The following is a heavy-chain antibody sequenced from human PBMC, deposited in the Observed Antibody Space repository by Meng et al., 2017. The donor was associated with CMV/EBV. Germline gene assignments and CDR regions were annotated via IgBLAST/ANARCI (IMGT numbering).Heavy chain of an antibody. CDR3: ARDLRVVLGQYNWFDS. CDR1: GFTFSSYS. CDR2: ISSSSSYI. D-gene: IGHD3-16*01. J-gene: IGHJ5*01. V-gene: IGHV3-21*01. Sequence: GGSLRLSCAASGFTFSSYSMNWVRQAPGKGLEWVSSISSSSSYIYYADSVKGRFTISRDNAKNSLYLQMNSLRAEDTAVYYCARDLRVVLGQYNWFDSWGQGTLVTVSS.